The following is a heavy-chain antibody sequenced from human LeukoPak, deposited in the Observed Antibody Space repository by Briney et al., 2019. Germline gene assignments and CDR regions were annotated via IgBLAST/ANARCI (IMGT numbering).Heavy chain of an antibody. CDR2: IYYSGST. CDR1: GGSFSGYY. D-gene: IGHD1-26*01. J-gene: IGHJ4*02. CDR3: ASGRGQEYYFDY. Sequence: PSETLSLTCAVYGGSFSGYYWSWIRQHPGKGLEWIGYIYYSGSTYYNPSLKSRVTISVDTSKNQFSLKLSSVTAADTAVYYCASGRGQEYYFDYWGQGTLVTVSS. V-gene: IGHV4-31*11.